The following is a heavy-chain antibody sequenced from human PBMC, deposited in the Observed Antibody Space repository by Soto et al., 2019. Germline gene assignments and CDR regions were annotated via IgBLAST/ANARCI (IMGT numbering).Heavy chain of an antibody. CDR2: INIGNGNR. Sequence: ASVKVSCKGSGYTFSHYAIHWVRQAPGQRLEWMGWINIGNGNRKYSQKFQGRVTLTIDTSASTAYMEMSSLRSEDTAVYYRTSGGDDYYYGMDVWGQGTTVTVSS. J-gene: IGHJ6*02. D-gene: IGHD2-21*02. CDR1: GYTFSHYA. CDR3: TSGGDDYYYGMDV. V-gene: IGHV1-3*04.